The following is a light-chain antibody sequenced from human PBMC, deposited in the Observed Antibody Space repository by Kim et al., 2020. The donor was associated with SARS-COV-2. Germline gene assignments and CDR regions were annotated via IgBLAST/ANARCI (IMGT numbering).Light chain of an antibody. J-gene: IGKJ1*01. V-gene: IGKV3-20*01. CDR1: QSVSSSY. Sequence: DIVLTQSPGTLSLSPGERATLSCRASQSVSSSYFAWYQQKPGQAPRLLIYGTSSRATGIPDRFSGSESGTDFTLTISRLEPEDFAMYSCQQYGSSPRTFGQGTKVDIK. CDR3: QQYGSSPRT. CDR2: GTS.